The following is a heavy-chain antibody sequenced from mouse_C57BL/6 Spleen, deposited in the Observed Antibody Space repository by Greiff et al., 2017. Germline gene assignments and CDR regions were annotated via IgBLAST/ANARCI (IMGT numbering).Heavy chain of an antibody. CDR2: ISYDGSN. CDR1: GYSITSGYY. Sequence: EVQLQESGPGLVKPSQSLSLTCSVTGYSITSGYYRNWIRQFPGNKLEWMGYISYDGSNNYNPTLKNKTSITSDTSKNQYFLKLNSVPSEDTATYYCARGDGYYGSNPFFMDYWGQGTSVTVSS. D-gene: IGHD1-1*01. V-gene: IGHV3-6*01. CDR3: ARGDGYYGSNPFFMDY. J-gene: IGHJ4*01.